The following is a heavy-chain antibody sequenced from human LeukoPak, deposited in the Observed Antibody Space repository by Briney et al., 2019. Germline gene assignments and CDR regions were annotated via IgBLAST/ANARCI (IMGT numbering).Heavy chain of an antibody. D-gene: IGHD4-17*01. V-gene: IGHV4-59*08. Sequence: PSETLSLTCTVSGGSISSYYWSWIRQPPGKGLEWIGYIYYSGSTNYNPSLKSRVTISVDTSKNQFSLKLSSVTAADTAVYYCARRLKDYGDYKWFDPWGQGTLVTVSS. J-gene: IGHJ5*02. CDR3: ARRLKDYGDYKWFDP. CDR2: IYYSGST. CDR1: GGSISSYY.